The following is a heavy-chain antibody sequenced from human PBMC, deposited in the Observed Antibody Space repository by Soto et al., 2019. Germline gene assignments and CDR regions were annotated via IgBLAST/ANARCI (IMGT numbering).Heavy chain of an antibody. CDR2: IYYSGIA. Sequence: PSETLSLTCTVSGGSISTYYWSWIRQPLGKGLEWIGYIYYSGIANYNPSLKSRVTISLDTSKNQFSLKLSSVTAADTAVYYCARVERSVSGSYYNVLTIFDFWGQGTPVTVSS. V-gene: IGHV4-59*12. CDR1: GGSISTYY. J-gene: IGHJ5*01. CDR3: ARVERSVSGSYYNVLTIFDF. D-gene: IGHD3-10*01.